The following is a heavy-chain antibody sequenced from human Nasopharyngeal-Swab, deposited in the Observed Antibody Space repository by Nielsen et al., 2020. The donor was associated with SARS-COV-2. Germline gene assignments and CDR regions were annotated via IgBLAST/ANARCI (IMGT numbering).Heavy chain of an antibody. CDR2: MTPKTGYT. J-gene: IGHJ4*02. V-gene: IGHV1-8*01. CDR1: GFTFTTYD. CDR3: ARGGPVAFDD. Sequence: ASVKVSCKASGFTFTTYDINWVRQASGQGPEWMGWMTPKTGYTGYAQKFQGSVTMTWYTSISTAYMDLSSLTSEDTAVYYCARGGPVAFDDWGQGSLVIVSS. D-gene: IGHD6-19*01.